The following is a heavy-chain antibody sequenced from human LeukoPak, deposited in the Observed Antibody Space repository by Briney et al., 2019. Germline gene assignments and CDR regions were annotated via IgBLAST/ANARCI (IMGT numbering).Heavy chain of an antibody. CDR1: GYTFTGYH. D-gene: IGHD3-22*01. Sequence: ASVKVSCKASGYTFTGYHMHWVRQAPGQGLEWMGWINTNNGGTNYAQKFQGRVTMTRDTSIGTGYMGLSRLTSDDTAVYYCTSNSDTSAYYAFDFWGQGTMVTVSS. CDR2: INTNNGGT. V-gene: IGHV1-2*02. J-gene: IGHJ3*01. CDR3: TSNSDTSAYYAFDF.